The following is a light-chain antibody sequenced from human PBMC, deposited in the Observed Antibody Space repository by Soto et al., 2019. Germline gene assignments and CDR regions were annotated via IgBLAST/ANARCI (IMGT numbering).Light chain of an antibody. CDR3: QQSYSNPIT. CDR1: QSISSY. Sequence: DIQLTQSPSSLSASVGDRVTITCRASQSISSYLNWYQQKQGKPPKLLIYAASSLQSGVPSRFSGSGSGTDFTLTLSSLQPEDFETYYCQQSYSNPITFGQGTRLEIK. J-gene: IGKJ5*01. V-gene: IGKV1-39*01. CDR2: AAS.